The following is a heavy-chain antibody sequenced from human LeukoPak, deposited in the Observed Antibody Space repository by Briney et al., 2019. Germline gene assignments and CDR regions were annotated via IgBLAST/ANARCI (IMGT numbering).Heavy chain of an antibody. CDR1: GFNFDDYG. V-gene: IGHV3-20*04. CDR2: INWNGGST. D-gene: IGHD1-26*01. J-gene: IGHJ4*02. CDR3: ARAGGSYQVFDY. Sequence: GGSLRLSCAASGFNFDDYGMSWVRQAPGKGLEWVSGINWNGGSTGYEDSVKGRFTISRDNAKNSLYLQMNSLRAEDTALYYCARAGGSYQVFDYWGQGTLVTVSS.